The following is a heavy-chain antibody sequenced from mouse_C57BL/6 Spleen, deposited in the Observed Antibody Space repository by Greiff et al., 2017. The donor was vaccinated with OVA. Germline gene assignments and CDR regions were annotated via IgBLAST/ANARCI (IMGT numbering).Heavy chain of an antibody. CDR1: GYSITSGYY. V-gene: IGHV3-6*01. Sequence: EVQLQESGPGLVKPSQSLSLTCSVTGYSITSGYYWNWIRQFPGNKLEWMGYISYDGSNNYNPSLKNRISITRDTSQNPFFLKLNSVTTEDTATYYCAREETVVASFDYWGQGTTLTVSS. D-gene: IGHD1-1*01. J-gene: IGHJ2*01. CDR3: AREETVVASFDY. CDR2: ISYDGSN.